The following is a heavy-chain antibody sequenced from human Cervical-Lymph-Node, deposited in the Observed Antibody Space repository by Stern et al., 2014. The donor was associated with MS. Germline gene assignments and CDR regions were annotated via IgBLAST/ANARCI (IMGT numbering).Heavy chain of an antibody. V-gene: IGHV1-69*01. CDR2: IVPRFGTA. Sequence: VQLVESGAEVKKPGSSVKVSCRASGGTFTSYTISWVRQAPGQGLEWMGGIVPRFGTANYAQQFQGTVTITADESTSTAYMELSSLRSEDTAVYYCAGFSAYYFDYWGQGTLVTVSS. CDR1: GGTFTSYT. CDR3: AGFSAYYFDY. J-gene: IGHJ4*02.